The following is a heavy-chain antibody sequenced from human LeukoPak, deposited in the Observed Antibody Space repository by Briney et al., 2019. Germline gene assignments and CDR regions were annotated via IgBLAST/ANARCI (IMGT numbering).Heavy chain of an antibody. D-gene: IGHD2-2*01. V-gene: IGHV1-69*05. CDR2: IIPIFGTA. J-gene: IGHJ3*02. CDR1: GGTFSSYA. Sequence: GASVKVSCKASGGTFSSYAISWVRQAPGQGLEWMGGIIPIFGTANYAQKFQGRVTMTRDTSISTAYMELSRLRSDDTAVYYCARDEVIVVVPAASPPGAFDIWGQGTMVTVSS. CDR3: ARDEVIVVVPAASPPGAFDI.